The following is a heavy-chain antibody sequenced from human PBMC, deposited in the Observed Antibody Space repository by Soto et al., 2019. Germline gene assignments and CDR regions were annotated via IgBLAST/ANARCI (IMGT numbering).Heavy chain of an antibody. CDR2: IYYSGST. J-gene: IGHJ5*02. V-gene: IGHV4-30-4*01. Sequence: QVQLQESGPGLVKPSQTLSLTCTVSGGSISSGDYYWSWIRQPPGKGLEWIGYIYYSGSTYYNPSLKSRVTRSVDTSKTQFSLKLSSVTAADTAVYYCARVVAGDDGWFDPWGQGTLVTVSS. CDR1: GGSISSGDYY. CDR3: ARVVAGDDGWFDP. D-gene: IGHD7-27*01.